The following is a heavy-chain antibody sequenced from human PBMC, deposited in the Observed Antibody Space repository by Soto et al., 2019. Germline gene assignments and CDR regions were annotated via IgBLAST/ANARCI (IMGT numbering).Heavy chain of an antibody. CDR3: ARDGEGYDILTGYYNVGAFDI. D-gene: IGHD3-9*01. CDR2: ISGSGGST. J-gene: IGHJ3*02. CDR1: GFTFSSYA. Sequence: EVQLLESGGGLVQPGGSLRLSCAASGFTFSSYAMSWVRQAPGKGLEWVSAISGSGGSTYYADSVKGRFTISRDNSKNTLYLQMNSLRAEDTAVYYCARDGEGYDILTGYYNVGAFDIWGQGTMVTVS. V-gene: IGHV3-23*01.